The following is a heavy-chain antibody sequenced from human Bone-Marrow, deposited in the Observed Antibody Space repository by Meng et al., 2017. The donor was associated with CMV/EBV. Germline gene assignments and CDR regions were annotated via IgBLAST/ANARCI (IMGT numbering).Heavy chain of an antibody. J-gene: IGHJ4*02. CDR1: GFTFSGYY. Sequence: GESLKISGAASGFTFSGYYMSWSRQAPGKGLEWVSYISSSGSTIYYADSVKGRFTISRDNAKNSLYLQMNSLRAEDTAVYYCARESSSGWFTLFDYWGQGTLVTVSS. CDR2: ISSSGSTI. V-gene: IGHV3-11*01. CDR3: ARESSSGWFTLFDY. D-gene: IGHD6-19*01.